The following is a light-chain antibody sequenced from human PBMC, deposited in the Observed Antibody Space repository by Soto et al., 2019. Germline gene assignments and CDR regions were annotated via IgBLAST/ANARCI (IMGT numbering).Light chain of an antibody. Sequence: QSAPTQPPSASGSPGQSVTISCTGTSSDVGGYKYVSWYQQLPGKAPKLMIYEVTKRPSGVPDRFSGSKSGNTASLTVSWLRAEDEADYYCSSYAGSNDVIFGGGTQLTVL. J-gene: IGLJ2*01. CDR3: SSYAGSNDVI. CDR1: SSDVGGYKY. V-gene: IGLV2-8*01. CDR2: EVT.